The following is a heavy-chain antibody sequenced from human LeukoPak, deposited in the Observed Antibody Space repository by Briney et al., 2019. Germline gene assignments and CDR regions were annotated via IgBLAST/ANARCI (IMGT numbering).Heavy chain of an antibody. CDR2: INPDGSTT. Sequence: GGSLRLSCAASGFTFSNYWMHWVRQDPGKGLVWVSFINPDGSTTNYADSVKGRSTISRDNSKNTLYLQMNRLRAEDTAVYYCAKAQGDYYYDSSGYYDWFDPWGQGTLVTVSS. D-gene: IGHD3-22*01. CDR1: GFTFSNYW. V-gene: IGHV3-74*01. J-gene: IGHJ5*02. CDR3: AKAQGDYYYDSSGYYDWFDP.